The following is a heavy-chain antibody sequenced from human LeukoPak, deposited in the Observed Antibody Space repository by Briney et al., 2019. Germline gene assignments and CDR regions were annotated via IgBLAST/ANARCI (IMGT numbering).Heavy chain of an antibody. Sequence: SETLSLTCTVSGGSISSNRYYWGRIRQPPGKGLEWIASIYFSGDTYYNPSLKSRVTISVDTSKNQFSLKLRSVTAADTAVYYCARHEHIYGLLSYFDYWGQGTLVTVSS. V-gene: IGHV4-39*01. D-gene: IGHD5-18*01. CDR2: IYFSGDT. CDR3: ARHEHIYGLLSYFDY. J-gene: IGHJ4*02. CDR1: GGSISSNRYY.